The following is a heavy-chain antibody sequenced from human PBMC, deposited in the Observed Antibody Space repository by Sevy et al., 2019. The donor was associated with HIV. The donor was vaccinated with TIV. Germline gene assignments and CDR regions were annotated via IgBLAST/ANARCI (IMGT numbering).Heavy chain of an antibody. CDR1: GFTFSSYA. V-gene: IGHV3-23*01. D-gene: IGHD2-15*01. CDR2: ISGSGGST. J-gene: IGHJ6*02. Sequence: GGSLRLSCAASGFTFSSYAMSWVRQAPGKGLEWVSAISGSGGSTYYADSVKGRFTISRDNSKNTLYQQMNSLRAEDTAVYYCAKFWRCSGGSCYNYYGMDVWGQGTTVTVSS. CDR3: AKFWRCSGGSCYNYYGMDV.